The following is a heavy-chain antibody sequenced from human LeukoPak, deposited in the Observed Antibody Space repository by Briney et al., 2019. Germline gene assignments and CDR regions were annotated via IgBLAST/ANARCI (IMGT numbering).Heavy chain of an antibody. J-gene: IGHJ4*02. Sequence: ASVKVSFKSTGSTFTSIGITWVRQATGHGLGWMAWISAFNGHTTYAQNLQGRLTMTTASSTNTAYMELGSLTSDDTAVYYCARDQAVGATAGTFDHWGQGTLVTVSS. V-gene: IGHV1-18*01. CDR3: ARDQAVGATAGTFDH. D-gene: IGHD1-26*01. CDR1: GSTFTSIG. CDR2: ISAFNGHT.